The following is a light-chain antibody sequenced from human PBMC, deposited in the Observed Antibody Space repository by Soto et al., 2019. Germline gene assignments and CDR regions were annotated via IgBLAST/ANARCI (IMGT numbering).Light chain of an antibody. CDR3: QSYDSSLSGWV. J-gene: IGLJ3*02. V-gene: IGLV1-40*01. CDR1: SSNIGAGYD. Sequence: QSVLTQPPSVSGAPGQRVTISCTGRSSNIGAGYDVHWYQQLPGTAPKLLIYGNSNRPSGVPDRFSGSKSGTSASLAITGLQPEDEAEYYCQSYDSSLSGWVFGGGTKLTVL. CDR2: GNS.